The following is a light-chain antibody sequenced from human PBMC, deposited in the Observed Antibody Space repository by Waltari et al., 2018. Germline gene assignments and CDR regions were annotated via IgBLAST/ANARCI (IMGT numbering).Light chain of an antibody. CDR3: SSYAGSRGV. Sequence: QSALTQPPSASGSPGQSVTISCTGTSSDVGGYNYVSWYQQHPGKAPNLMIYEVSKRPSGLPDRFSGSKSGNTASLTVAGLQAEDEADYYCSSYAGSRGVFGGGTKLTVL. CDR2: EVS. V-gene: IGLV2-8*01. J-gene: IGLJ3*02. CDR1: SSDVGGYNY.